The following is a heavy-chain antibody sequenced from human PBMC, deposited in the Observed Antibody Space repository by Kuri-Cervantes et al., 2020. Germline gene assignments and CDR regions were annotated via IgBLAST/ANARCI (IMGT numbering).Heavy chain of an antibody. CDR2: ISWNSGSI. CDR3: TTDYGATISFRDY. J-gene: IGHJ4*02. V-gene: IGHV3-9*01. CDR1: GFTFDDYA. Sequence: GGSLRLSCAVSGFTFDDYAMHWVRQAPGKGLEWVSGISWNSGSIGYADSVKGRFTISRDNAKNSLYLQMNSLKTEDTAVYYCTTDYGATISFRDYWGQGTLVTVSS. D-gene: IGHD5-12*01.